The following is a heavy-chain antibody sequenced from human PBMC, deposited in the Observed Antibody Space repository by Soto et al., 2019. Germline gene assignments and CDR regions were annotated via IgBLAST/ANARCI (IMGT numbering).Heavy chain of an antibody. CDR3: AKLFCTNSTCYFPSWFDP. D-gene: IGHD2-8*01. CDR2: VYYSGSP. J-gene: IGHJ5*02. V-gene: IGHV4-30-4*03. Sequence: QVQLQESGPGLVKPSETLSLTCTVSGDSISGGASFWSWIRQPPGKGLEWIANVYYSGSPYYNPSLKIRLTISVDTTENQYSLQLKAMTASDTAVYYCAKLFCTNSTCYFPSWFDPWGEGTLVTVSS. CDR1: GDSISGGASF.